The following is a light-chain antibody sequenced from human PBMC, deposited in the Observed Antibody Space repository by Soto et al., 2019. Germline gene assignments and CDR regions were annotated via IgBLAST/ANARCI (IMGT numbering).Light chain of an antibody. CDR3: QHYNNWPLT. Sequence: EIVMTQSPATLSVSPGERASLSCRPSQNIRTNLAWYQLKPGQAPRLLIYVASTRAAGIPARFSGSGSGTEFTLTIDSLQSEDFAIYYCQHYNNWPLTFGGGTRVEIK. CDR2: VAS. V-gene: IGKV3-15*01. J-gene: IGKJ4*01. CDR1: QNIRTN.